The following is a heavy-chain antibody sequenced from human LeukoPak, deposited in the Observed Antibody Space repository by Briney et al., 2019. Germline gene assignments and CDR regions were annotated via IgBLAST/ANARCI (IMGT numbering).Heavy chain of an antibody. J-gene: IGHJ4*02. D-gene: IGHD6-13*01. CDR1: GYFISSGYY. Sequence: PSETLSLTCTGSGYFISSGYYWGWIRQPPGKGLEWIGSIYHSGSTYYNPSLKSRVTMSVDTSKNEFSLKLNSVTAADTAVYYCARESTVAGTARYLDYWGQGTLVTVSS. CDR2: IYHSGST. V-gene: IGHV4-38-2*02. CDR3: ARESTVAGTARYLDY.